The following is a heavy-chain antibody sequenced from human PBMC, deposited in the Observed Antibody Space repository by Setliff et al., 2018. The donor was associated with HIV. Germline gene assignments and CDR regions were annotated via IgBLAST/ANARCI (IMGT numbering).Heavy chain of an antibody. V-gene: IGHV1-69*05. CDR3: AGGAYSYGWDYYNYGMDV. CDR1: GGTFSSYA. Sequence: GASVKVSCKASGGTFSSYAISWVRQAPGQGLEWMGGIIPIFGTANYAQKFQERVTISRDTSTSTAYMELSSLRSEDTAVYYCAGGAYSYGWDYYNYGMDVWGQGTTVTVSS. CDR2: IIPIFGTA. D-gene: IGHD5-18*01. J-gene: IGHJ6*02.